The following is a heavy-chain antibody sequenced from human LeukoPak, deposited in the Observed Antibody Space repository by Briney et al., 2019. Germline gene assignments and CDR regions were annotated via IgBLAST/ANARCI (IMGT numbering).Heavy chain of an antibody. CDR3: ARLSSHYGDYKVDP. Sequence: ASVKVSCKASGYTFTSYDINWVRQATGQGLEWMGWMNPHSGKTGYAQNFQGRVTMTRDTSISTAYMELSSLRSEDTAVYYCARLSSHYGDYKVDPWGQGTLVTVSS. V-gene: IGHV1-8*02. CDR1: GYTFTSYD. D-gene: IGHD4-17*01. J-gene: IGHJ5*02. CDR2: MNPHSGKT.